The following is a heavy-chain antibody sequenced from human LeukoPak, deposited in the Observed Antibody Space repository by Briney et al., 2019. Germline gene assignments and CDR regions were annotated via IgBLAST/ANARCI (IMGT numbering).Heavy chain of an antibody. J-gene: IGHJ3*02. CDR1: DDSFSSHY. V-gene: IGHV4-59*11. D-gene: IGHD4-17*01. Sequence: SETLSLTCAVSDDSFSSHYWTWIRQPPGKGLEWIGYISYIGSTNYNPSLKSRVTISIDTSKNQFSLKLTSVTAADTAVYYCARDLVTVTKGFDIWGQGTMVTVSS. CDR3: ARDLVTVTKGFDI. CDR2: ISYIGST.